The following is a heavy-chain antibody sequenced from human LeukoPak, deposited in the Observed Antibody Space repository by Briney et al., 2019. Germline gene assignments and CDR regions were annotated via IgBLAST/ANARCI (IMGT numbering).Heavy chain of an antibody. CDR1: GFTFSRNT. CDR2: ISWNSGRI. Sequence: GGSLRLSCAASGFTFSRNTMHWVRQAPGKGLEWVSGISWNSGRIGYADSVKGRFTISRDNAKNSLYLQMNSLRAEDTALYHCARNNGMDVWGQGTTVIVSS. CDR3: ARNNGMDV. J-gene: IGHJ6*02. V-gene: IGHV3-9*01.